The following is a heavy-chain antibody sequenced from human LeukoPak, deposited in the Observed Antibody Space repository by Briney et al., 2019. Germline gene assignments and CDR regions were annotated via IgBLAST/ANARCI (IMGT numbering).Heavy chain of an antibody. V-gene: IGHV4-4*02. CDR1: GGSISSSNW. CDR3: ARGEYSSGCLFDP. J-gene: IGHJ5*02. CDR2: IYHSGST. Sequence: PSETLSLTCAVSGGSISSSNWWSWVRQPPGKGLEWIGEIYHSGSTNYNPSLESRVTISVDKSKNQFSLKLSSVTAADTAVYYCARGEYSSGCLFDPWGQGTLVTASS. D-gene: IGHD6-19*01.